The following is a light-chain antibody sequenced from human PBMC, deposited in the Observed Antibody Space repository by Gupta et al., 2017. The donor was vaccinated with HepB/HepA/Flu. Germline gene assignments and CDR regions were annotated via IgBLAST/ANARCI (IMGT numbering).Light chain of an antibody. V-gene: IGKV3-20*01. Sequence: ENVLTQSPGTLSLSPGERATLSCRASQSVTSNYLAWYQQKPGQAPRLLIYGASTKATGIPDWFSGGGYEKDFTLSSSRREYEDFAVYYEQQHCSSVVFGGGTKVDIK. CDR1: QSVTSNY. CDR2: GAS. CDR3: QQHCSSVV. J-gene: IGKJ4*01.